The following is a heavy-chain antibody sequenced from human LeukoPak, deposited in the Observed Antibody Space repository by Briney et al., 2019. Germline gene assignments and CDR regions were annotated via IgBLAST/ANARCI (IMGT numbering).Heavy chain of an antibody. CDR3: ARTHYADYIDY. CDR2: INDSGNT. J-gene: IGHJ4*02. D-gene: IGHD4-17*01. Sequence: SETLSLTCTVSGGPISSYYWSWIRQPPRKGLEWIGYINDSGNTNYIPSLQSRVTISVDTSKNQFSLKLSSVTAADTAIYYCARTHYADYIDYWGQGTLVTVSS. CDR1: GGPISSYY. V-gene: IGHV4-59*01.